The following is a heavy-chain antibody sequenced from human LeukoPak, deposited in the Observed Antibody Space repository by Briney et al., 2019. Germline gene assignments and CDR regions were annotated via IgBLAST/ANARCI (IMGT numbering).Heavy chain of an antibody. V-gene: IGHV1-24*01. D-gene: IGHD3-10*01. CDR1: GAILIELS. J-gene: IGHJ4*02. CDR2: FDSEDGKT. CDR3: VTGSSERDYYDSGTYYLGDS. Sequence: ASVKVSCKVSGAILIELSIHWVRQSPGKGLEWMGGFDSEDGKTKAAQSFLDRVSLTEDTSLATAYMELRSLTSEGTAVYYCVTGSSERDYYDSGTYYLGDSWGQGTVVTVSS.